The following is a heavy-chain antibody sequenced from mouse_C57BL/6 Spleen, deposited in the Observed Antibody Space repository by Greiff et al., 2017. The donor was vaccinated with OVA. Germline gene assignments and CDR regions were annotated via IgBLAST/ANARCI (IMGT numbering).Heavy chain of an antibody. Sequence: EVKLMESGGGLVKPGGSLKLSCAASGFTFSDYGMHWVRQAPEKGLEWVAYISSGSSTIYYADTVKGRFTISRDNAKNTLFLQMTRLRSEDTAMYYCAKLGLGYFDYWGQGTTLTVSS. CDR3: AKLGLGYFDY. J-gene: IGHJ2*01. D-gene: IGHD4-1*01. CDR1: GFTFSDYG. V-gene: IGHV5-17*01. CDR2: ISSGSSTI.